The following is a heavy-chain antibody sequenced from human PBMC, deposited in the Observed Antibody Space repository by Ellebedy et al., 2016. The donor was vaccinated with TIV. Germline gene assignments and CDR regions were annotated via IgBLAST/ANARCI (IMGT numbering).Heavy chain of an antibody. CDR3: AKDGGHGAYGPEY. D-gene: IGHD4-17*01. Sequence: GGSLRLXCAASGFTFDDYTMHWVRQVPGKGLEWVAVISWDGGKTFYADPVKGRFTISRDNSRNSLFLQMNSLRTEDTAFYYCAKDGGHGAYGPEYWGQGTLVTVSS. CDR2: ISWDGGKT. V-gene: IGHV3-43*01. CDR1: GFTFDDYT. J-gene: IGHJ4*02.